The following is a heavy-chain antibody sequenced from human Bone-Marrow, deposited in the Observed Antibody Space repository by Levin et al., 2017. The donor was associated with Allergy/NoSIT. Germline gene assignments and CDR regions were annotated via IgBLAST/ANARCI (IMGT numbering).Heavy chain of an antibody. J-gene: IGHJ2*01. CDR1: GFDFSDYY. V-gene: IGHV3-11*01. CDR2: MSGRGSNI. CDR3: ARDREVGAGWYFDL. D-gene: IGHD5-24*01. Sequence: LSLTCAASGFDFSDYYMSWMRQAPGKGLEWVSYMSGRGSNIYYADSVKGRFTISRDNTKNSLYLQMNSLRPEDTAIYYCARDREVGAGWYFDLWGRGSLVTVSS.